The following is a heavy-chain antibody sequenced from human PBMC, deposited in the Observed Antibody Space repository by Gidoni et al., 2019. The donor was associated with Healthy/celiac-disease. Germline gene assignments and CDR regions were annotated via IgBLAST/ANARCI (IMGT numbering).Heavy chain of an antibody. D-gene: IGHD4-17*01. CDR2: INAGTGNT. V-gene: IGHV1-3*01. CDR1: GYTFTSYA. J-gene: IGHJ4*02. Sequence: QVQLVQSGAEVKKPGASVKVSCKASGYTFTSYAMHWVRQAPGQRLEWMGWINAGTGNTKYSQKFQGRVTITRDTSASTAYMELSSLRSEDTAVYYCARRGGAPVTYDYWGQGTLVTVSS. CDR3: ARRGGAPVTYDY.